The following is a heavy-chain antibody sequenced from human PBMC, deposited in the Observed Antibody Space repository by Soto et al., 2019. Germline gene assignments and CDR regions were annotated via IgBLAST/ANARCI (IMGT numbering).Heavy chain of an antibody. J-gene: IGHJ4*02. V-gene: IGHV3-73*01. CDR2: IRSRTNSYAT. D-gene: IGHD3-16*01. CDR1: GFSFSATA. CDR3: TRGVRSPPVPFDF. Sequence: GGSLRLSCAASGFSFSATAMHWVRPASGKGLEWVGRIRSRTNSYATEYAASVKGRFTVSRDDSKNTAYLHMNSLKTEDTALYYFTRGVRSPPVPFDFWGQGIPVPVPS.